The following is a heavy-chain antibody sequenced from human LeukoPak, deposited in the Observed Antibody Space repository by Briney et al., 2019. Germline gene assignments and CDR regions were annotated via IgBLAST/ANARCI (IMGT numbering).Heavy chain of an antibody. CDR2: FSGNGGST. V-gene: IGHV3-23*01. CDR1: GFTFSTYA. D-gene: IGHD3-16*01. J-gene: IGHJ4*02. Sequence: GGPLRLSCAASGFTFSTYAMSWVRQAPGKGLEWVSTFSGNGGSTYYAEAVKGRFTISRDNSKNTLYLQMNSLRVEDTAAYYCARGTRSLFCFDYWGQGTLVTVSS. CDR3: ARGTRSLFCFDY.